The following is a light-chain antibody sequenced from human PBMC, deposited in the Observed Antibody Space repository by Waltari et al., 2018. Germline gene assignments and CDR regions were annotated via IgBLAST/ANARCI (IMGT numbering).Light chain of an antibody. CDR1: SSDVGGYDF. CDR3: NSYTSSSTFYV. Sequence: QSALTQPASVSGSPGQSITISCTGTSSDVGGYDFVSWYQQHPGKAPNLLIYDVSKRPSGFSNRFSASKSGNTASLTISGLQAEDEAYYFCNSYTSSSTFYVFGTGTKVTVL. V-gene: IGLV2-14*03. CDR2: DVS. J-gene: IGLJ1*01.